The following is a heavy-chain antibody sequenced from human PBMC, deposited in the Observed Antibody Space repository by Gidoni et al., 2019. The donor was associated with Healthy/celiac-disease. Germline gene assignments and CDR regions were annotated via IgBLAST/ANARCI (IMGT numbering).Heavy chain of an antibody. J-gene: IGHJ4*02. CDR1: GYSFTSYW. Sequence: EVQLVQSGAEMKKPGESLKISCKGSGYSFTSYWIGWVRQMPGKGLEWMGIIYPGDSDTRYSPSFQGQVTISADKSISTAYLQWSSLKASDTAMYYCARRGYYYDSSGYYFDYWGQGTLVTVSS. CDR3: ARRGYYYDSSGYYFDY. V-gene: IGHV5-51*03. CDR2: IYPGDSDT. D-gene: IGHD3-22*01.